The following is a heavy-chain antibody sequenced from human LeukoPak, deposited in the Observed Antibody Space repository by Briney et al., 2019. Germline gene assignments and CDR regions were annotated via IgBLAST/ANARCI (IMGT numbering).Heavy chain of an antibody. Sequence: ASMKVSCKSSGFTFTDHYIHWVRQGPGQGLEWMGYIGPHSTFTSSPQEFQGRVTMTRDASMSTAYMELSRLRSDDTAVYYCARAPSPIAAAGTRMDWFDPWGQGTLVTVSS. D-gene: IGHD6-13*01. V-gene: IGHV1-2*02. CDR1: GFTFTDHY. J-gene: IGHJ5*02. CDR3: ARAPSPIAAAGTRMDWFDP. CDR2: IGPHSTFT.